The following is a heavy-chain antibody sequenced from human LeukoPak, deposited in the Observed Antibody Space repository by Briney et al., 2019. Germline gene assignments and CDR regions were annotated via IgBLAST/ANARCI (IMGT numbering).Heavy chain of an antibody. CDR2: IYPGDSDT. J-gene: IGHJ6*03. CDR1: GYSFTSYW. CDR3: ARHVGIVVVPAAMPTYYYMDV. D-gene: IGHD2-2*03. Sequence: GESLKISCKGSGYSFTSYWIGWVRQMPGKGLEWMGIIYPGDSDTRYSPSFQGQVTISADKSISTAYPQWSSLKASDTAMYYCARHVGIVVVPAAMPTYYYMDVWGKGTTVTVSS. V-gene: IGHV5-51*01.